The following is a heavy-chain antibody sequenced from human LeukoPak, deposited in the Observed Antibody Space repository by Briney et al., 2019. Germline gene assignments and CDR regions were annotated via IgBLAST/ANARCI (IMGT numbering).Heavy chain of an antibody. J-gene: IGHJ4*02. Sequence: ASVKVSCKASGYTFTSYAISWVRQAPGQGLEWMGGIIPIFGTANYAQKFQGRVTITADESTSTAYMELSSLRSEDTAVYYCARGSLSVVAATLGFDYWGQGTLVTVSS. CDR1: GYTFTSYA. CDR3: ARGSLSVVAATLGFDY. D-gene: IGHD2-15*01. CDR2: IIPIFGTA. V-gene: IGHV1-69*13.